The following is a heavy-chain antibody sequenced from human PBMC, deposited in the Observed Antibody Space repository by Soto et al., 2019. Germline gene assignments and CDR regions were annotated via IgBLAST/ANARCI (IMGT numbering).Heavy chain of an antibody. CDR2: MYHSGNT. V-gene: IGHV4-4*02. CDR3: ARASASSMLRGVIIN. J-gene: IGHJ4*02. Sequence: QVQLQESGPGLVKPSGTLSLTCAVSGGSISSDNWWSWVRQPPGKGLEWIGEMYHSGNTNYNPSLKSRVTISVEKSKNQFSMKMTSVTAADTALYYCARASASSMLRGVIINWGQGTQVTVSS. D-gene: IGHD3-10*01. CDR1: GGSISSDNW.